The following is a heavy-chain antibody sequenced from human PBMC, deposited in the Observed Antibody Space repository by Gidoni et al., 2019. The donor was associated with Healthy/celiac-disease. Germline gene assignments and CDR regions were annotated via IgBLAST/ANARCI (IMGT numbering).Heavy chain of an antibody. D-gene: IGHD3-10*01. CDR3: ARGAMVRGVTGYYYGMDV. J-gene: IGHJ6*02. CDR1: GYTFTSYY. CDR2: INPSGGST. Sequence: QVQLVQSGAEVKKPGASVKVSCKASGYTFTSYYMHWVRQAPGQGLEWMGIINPSGGSTSYAQKFQGRVTMTRDTSTSTVYMELSSLRSEDTAVYYCARGAMVRGVTGYYYGMDVWGQGTTVTVSS. V-gene: IGHV1-46*03.